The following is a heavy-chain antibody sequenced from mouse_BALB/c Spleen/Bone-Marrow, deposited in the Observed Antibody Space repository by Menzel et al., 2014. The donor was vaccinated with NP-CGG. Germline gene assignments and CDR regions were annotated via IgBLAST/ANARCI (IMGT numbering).Heavy chain of an antibody. D-gene: IGHD4-1*01. V-gene: IGHV5-17*02. CDR2: INSGSSIT. Sequence: EVNVVESGGGLVQPGGSRKLSCAASGFTFSSFGMHWVRQAPEKGLEWVAYINSGSSITYYADTLKGRFTISRDNPKNTLFLQMTSLWSEDTAIYYCTRSRGNWDDFDVWGAGTTVTVSS. J-gene: IGHJ1*01. CDR1: GFTFSSFG. CDR3: TRSRGNWDDFDV.